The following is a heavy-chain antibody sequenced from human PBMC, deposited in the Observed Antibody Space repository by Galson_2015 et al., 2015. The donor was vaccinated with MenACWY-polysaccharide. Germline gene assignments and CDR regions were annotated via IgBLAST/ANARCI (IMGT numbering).Heavy chain of an antibody. J-gene: IGHJ4*02. V-gene: IGHV3-69-1*01. CDR2: IGGSGTT. CDR3: ARERWVRLVFFDQ. D-gene: IGHD4-23*01. Sequence: SLRLSCAASGFTFTNYAMNWARQAPGKGLEWVSSIGGSGTTYYAYSVKGRFTISIDNAENSLFLQMNSLRAEDTAVYYCARERWVRLVFFDQWGQGTRVPVSS. CDR1: GFTFTNYA.